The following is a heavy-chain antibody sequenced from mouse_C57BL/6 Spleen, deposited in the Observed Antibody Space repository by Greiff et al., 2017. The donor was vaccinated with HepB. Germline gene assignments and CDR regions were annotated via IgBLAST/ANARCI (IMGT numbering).Heavy chain of an antibody. Sequence: VQLKESGPELVKPGASVKMSCKASGYTFTDYNMHWVKQSHGKSLEWIGYINPNNGGTSYNQKFKGKATLTVNKSSSTAYMELRSLTSEDSAVYYCARWYYSPDYWGQGTTLTVSS. CDR3: ARWYYSPDY. D-gene: IGHD1-1*01. J-gene: IGHJ2*01. CDR1: GYTFTDYN. V-gene: IGHV1-22*01. CDR2: INPNNGGT.